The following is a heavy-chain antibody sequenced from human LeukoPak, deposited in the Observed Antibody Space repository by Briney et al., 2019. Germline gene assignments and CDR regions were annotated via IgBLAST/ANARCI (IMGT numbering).Heavy chain of an antibody. J-gene: IGHJ4*02. CDR3: ARRDKYAQMNDY. CDR2: VFSSGST. CDR1: GYSISSGYY. D-gene: IGHD2-8*01. Sequence: SETLSLTCTVSGYSISSGYYWGWIRQPPGKGLEWIGYVFSSGSTNYNPSLESRVTISVDTSKNQFSLKLSSVTAADTAVYYCARRDKYAQMNDYWGQGTMVTVSS. V-gene: IGHV4-38-2*02.